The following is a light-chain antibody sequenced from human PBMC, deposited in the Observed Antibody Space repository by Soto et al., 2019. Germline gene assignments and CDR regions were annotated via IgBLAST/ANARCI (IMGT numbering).Light chain of an antibody. CDR2: GAS. CDR1: QSVSSN. CDR3: QQYNNWPRT. Sequence: EIVMTQSPATLSVSPGERATVSCRASQSVSSNLAWYQQKPGQAPRLLIYGASTRATGIPARFSGSGSGTAFTLTIGSLQSKDFAVYYCQQYNNWPRTFGQGTKLEIK. J-gene: IGKJ2*01. V-gene: IGKV3-15*01.